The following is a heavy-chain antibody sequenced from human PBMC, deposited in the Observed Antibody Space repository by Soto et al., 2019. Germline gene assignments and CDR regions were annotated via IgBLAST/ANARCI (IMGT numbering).Heavy chain of an antibody. CDR3: AKDREEGWRQFHWFDP. CDR1: GFTFGIYG. J-gene: IGHJ5*02. D-gene: IGHD1-26*01. Sequence: VQLVESGGGVVQPGTSLRLSCAASGFTFGIYGMHWVRQAPGRGLEWVAVISFDESQKYYADSVKGRFTISRDISKKILYLQMNSLRVEDTAVYYCAKDREEGWRQFHWFDPWGQGTLVTVSS. CDR2: ISFDESQK. V-gene: IGHV3-30*18.